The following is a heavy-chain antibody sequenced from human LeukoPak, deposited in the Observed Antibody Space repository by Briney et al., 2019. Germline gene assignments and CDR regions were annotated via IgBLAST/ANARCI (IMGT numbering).Heavy chain of an antibody. V-gene: IGHV3-74*01. Sequence: GGSLRLSCAASGFTSSSYWMHWVRQAPGKGLVWVSRINSDGSSTSYADSVKGRFTISRDNAKNTLYLQMNSLRAEDTAVHYCAREGWELLRIYVGWGQGTLVTVSS. D-gene: IGHD1-26*01. CDR2: INSDGSST. CDR3: AREGWELLRIYVG. CDR1: GFTSSSYW. J-gene: IGHJ4*02.